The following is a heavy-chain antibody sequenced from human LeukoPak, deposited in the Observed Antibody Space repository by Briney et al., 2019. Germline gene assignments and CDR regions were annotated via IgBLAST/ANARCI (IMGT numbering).Heavy chain of an antibody. D-gene: IGHD2-21*02. Sequence: SETLSLTCTVSGGSISSYYWSWIRQPPGKGLEWIGYIYYSGSTNYNPSLKSRVTISVDTSKNQFSLKLSSVTAADTAVYYCARDLGCGGDCYAFDIWGQGTMVTVSS. J-gene: IGHJ3*02. V-gene: IGHV4-59*01. CDR3: ARDLGCGGDCYAFDI. CDR2: IYYSGST. CDR1: GGSISSYY.